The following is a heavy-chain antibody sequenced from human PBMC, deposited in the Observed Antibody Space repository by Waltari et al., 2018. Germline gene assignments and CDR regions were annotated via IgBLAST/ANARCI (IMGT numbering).Heavy chain of an antibody. CDR2: ISWNSGSI. J-gene: IGHJ4*02. V-gene: IGHV3-9*01. CDR3: AKDKGDSSSWFDY. Sequence: HWVRQAPGKGLEWVSGISWNSGSIGYADSVKGRFTISRDNAKNSLYLQMNSLRAEDTALYYCAKDKGDSSSWFDYWGQGTLVTVSS. D-gene: IGHD6-13*01.